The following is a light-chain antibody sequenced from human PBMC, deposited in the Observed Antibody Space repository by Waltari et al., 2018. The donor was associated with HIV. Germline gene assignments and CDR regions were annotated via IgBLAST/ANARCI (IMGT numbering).Light chain of an antibody. CDR1: RSIRNW. CDR2: KVS. Sequence: DIQMTQSPSTLSASVGDRVTITCRASRSIRNWLAWYQQKPGKATKLLIYKVSTLESGVPSRFSGSGSWTEFTLTSSSLQPDDSATYFCQQFNYFWTFGQGTKLEIK. CDR3: QQFNYFWT. V-gene: IGKV1-5*03. J-gene: IGKJ1*01.